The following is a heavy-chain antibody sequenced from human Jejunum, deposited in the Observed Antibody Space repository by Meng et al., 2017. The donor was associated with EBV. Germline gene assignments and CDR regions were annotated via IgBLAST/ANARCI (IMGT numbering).Heavy chain of an antibody. CDR2: INSDGRNT. D-gene: IGHD1-1*01. J-gene: IGHJ4*02. V-gene: IGHV3-74*01. Sequence: DVQLVAAGGGLVQPGGSLSISCAASGFSFIHYWMHWVRQVPGKGLVWVSRINSDGRNTAYADSVKGRFTISRDNAENTLYLQMDSLRGEDTAVYYCAREGSEWHDVADYWGQGTLVTVSS. CDR1: GFSFIHYW. CDR3: AREGSEWHDVADY.